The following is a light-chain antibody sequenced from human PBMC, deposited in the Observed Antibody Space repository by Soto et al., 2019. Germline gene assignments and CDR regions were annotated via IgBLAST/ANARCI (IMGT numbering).Light chain of an antibody. V-gene: IGKV3-20*01. CDR2: GVS. CDR3: QHYVSPPIT. CDR1: QSLSASD. Sequence: EIVLTQSPGTLSLSPGQRATLSCRASQSLSASDIAWYQQKPGQAPKFLIYGVSSRATGIPDRFSGSGSGTDFTLTISRLEPEDFAVYYCQHYVSPPITFGQGTRLEIK. J-gene: IGKJ5*01.